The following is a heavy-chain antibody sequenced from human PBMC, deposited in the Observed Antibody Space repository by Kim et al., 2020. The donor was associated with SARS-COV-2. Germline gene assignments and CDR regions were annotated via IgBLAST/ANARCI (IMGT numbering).Heavy chain of an antibody. J-gene: IGHJ4*02. V-gene: IGHV4-59*08. D-gene: IGHD6-19*01. CDR3: ARLQGGSGWPLFDY. Sequence: SLRSRVTMSVDSSKNQFSLRLSSVTAADTAVYYGARLQGGSGWPLFDYWGQGTLVTVSS.